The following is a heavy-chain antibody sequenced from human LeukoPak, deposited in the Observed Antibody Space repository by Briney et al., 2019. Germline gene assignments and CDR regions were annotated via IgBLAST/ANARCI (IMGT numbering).Heavy chain of an antibody. D-gene: IGHD6-13*01. Sequence: SETLSPTCAVYGGSFSGYYWSWIRQPPGKGLEWIGEINHSGRTNYNPSLKSRVTISVDTSKNQFSLKLSSVTAADTAVYYCARRGIAAAGEVWFDPWGQGTLVTVSS. J-gene: IGHJ5*02. V-gene: IGHV4-34*01. CDR3: ARRGIAAAGEVWFDP. CDR2: INHSGRT. CDR1: GGSFSGYY.